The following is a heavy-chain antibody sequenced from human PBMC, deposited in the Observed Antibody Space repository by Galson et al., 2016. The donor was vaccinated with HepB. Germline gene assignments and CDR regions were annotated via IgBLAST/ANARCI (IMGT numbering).Heavy chain of an antibody. CDR1: DGSISSYSYS. V-gene: IGHV4-30-2*01. CDR2: IYQTGIT. J-gene: IGHJ6*02. CDR3: ARGGAGYYYGLDV. Sequence: LSLTCAVSDGSISSYSYSWSWIRQPPGKGLEWIGHIYQTGITHYSPSLRSRVTISVDRSKNQFSLKLSSVTAADTAVYYCARGGAGYYYGLDVWGQGTTVTVSS. D-gene: IGHD3-9*01.